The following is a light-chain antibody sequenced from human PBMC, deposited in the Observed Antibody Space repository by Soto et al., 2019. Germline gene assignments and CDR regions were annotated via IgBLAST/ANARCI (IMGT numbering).Light chain of an antibody. J-gene: IGKJ1*01. CDR1: QTISSW. CDR2: KAS. V-gene: IGKV1-5*03. Sequence: DVQMNQSPSTLSGSVGDRVTITCRASQTISSWLAWYQQKPGKAPKLLIYKASTLKSGVPSRFSGSGSGTEFTLTISSLQPEDFATYDCQQYKSYSPWTFGQGTKVDIK. CDR3: QQYKSYSPWT.